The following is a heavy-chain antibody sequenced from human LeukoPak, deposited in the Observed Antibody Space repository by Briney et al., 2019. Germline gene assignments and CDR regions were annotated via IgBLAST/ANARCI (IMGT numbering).Heavy chain of an antibody. Sequence: PGGSLRLSCAASGFTFDNYDMHWVRQAPGKGLEWVSGISWNTGSIGYADSVKGRFTIPRDNARNSLYLQMNSLRAEDTALYYCATFLGHYYYYYGMDVWGQGTTVTVSS. J-gene: IGHJ6*02. D-gene: IGHD2/OR15-2a*01. CDR1: GFTFDNYD. V-gene: IGHV3-9*01. CDR3: ATFLGHYYYYYGMDV. CDR2: ISWNTGSI.